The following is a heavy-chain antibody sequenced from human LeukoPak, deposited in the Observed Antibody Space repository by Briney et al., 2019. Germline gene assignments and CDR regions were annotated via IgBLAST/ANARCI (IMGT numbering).Heavy chain of an antibody. D-gene: IGHD3-22*01. J-gene: IGHJ3*01. CDR2: IYPYDSDT. Sequence: PGESLKISCKASGNSFTSYWIAWVRQMPGKGLEWMGIIYPYDSDTRYSPSFQGQVTISADKSVSIAYLQWSSLKASDTAMYYCARPNITSYYDSRGYDAFDVWGQGTMVIVSS. CDR1: GNSFTSYW. V-gene: IGHV5-51*01. CDR3: ARPNITSYYDSRGYDAFDV.